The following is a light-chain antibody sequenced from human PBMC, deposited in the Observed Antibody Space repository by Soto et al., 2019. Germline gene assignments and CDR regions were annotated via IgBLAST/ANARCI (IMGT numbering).Light chain of an antibody. CDR2: EVS. CDR3: CSYAGTYTVV. V-gene: IGLV2-11*01. CDR1: SSDVGDYNY. Sequence: QSVLTQPRSVSGSPGQSVTISCTGTSSDVGDYNYVSWYQQHPGKAPKFIIYEVSKRPSGVPDRFSGSKPGNTASLTISGLQAEDEADYYCCSYAGTYTVVFGGGTKLTVL. J-gene: IGLJ2*01.